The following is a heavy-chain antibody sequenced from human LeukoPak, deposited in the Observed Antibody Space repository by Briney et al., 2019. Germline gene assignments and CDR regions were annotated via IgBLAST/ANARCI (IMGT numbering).Heavy chain of an antibody. CDR2: IHPSGGNT. D-gene: IGHD2-2*01. CDR3: ARDCSSTRCQGPVFDN. V-gene: IGHV1-46*01. J-gene: IGHJ4*02. CDR1: GYTFTSNY. Sequence: ASVKVSCKASGYTFTSNYMHWVRQAPGQGLEWMGIIHPSGGNTNYAQKFQGRVAMTRDTSTSTVYMELSSLRSEDTAIYYCARDCSSTRCQGPVFDNWGQGTLVAVSS.